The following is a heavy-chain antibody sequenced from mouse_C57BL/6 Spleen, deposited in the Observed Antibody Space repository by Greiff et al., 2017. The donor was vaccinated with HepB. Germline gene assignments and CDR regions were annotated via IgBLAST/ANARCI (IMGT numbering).Heavy chain of an antibody. J-gene: IGHJ1*03. V-gene: IGHV2-2*01. Sequence: VQLQQSGPGLVQPSQSLSITCTVSGFSFTSYGVHWVRQSPGKGLEWLGVIWSGGSTDYNAAFISRLSTSKDNSKSQVFFKMNSLQADDTAIYYCARNGLYYGSSRYWYFDVWGTGTTVTVSS. CDR3: ARNGLYYGSSRYWYFDV. CDR2: IWSGGST. CDR1: GFSFTSYG. D-gene: IGHD1-1*01.